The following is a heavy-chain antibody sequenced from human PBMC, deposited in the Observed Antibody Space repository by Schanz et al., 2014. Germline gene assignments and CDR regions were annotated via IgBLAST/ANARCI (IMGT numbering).Heavy chain of an antibody. CDR1: GFTFSSYA. V-gene: IGHV3-23*03. CDR2: IIFTDGRT. D-gene: IGHD3-10*01. Sequence: EVHLLDSGGGLVQPGGSLRLSCAASGFTFSSYAMSWLRQAPGRGLEWVSIIFTDGRTYYADSVKGRFTISRDNSNKTVDLQMSSLRVEDTAVYYCARIGGSVFDYWAQGTLVTVSS. CDR3: ARIGGSVFDY. J-gene: IGHJ4*02.